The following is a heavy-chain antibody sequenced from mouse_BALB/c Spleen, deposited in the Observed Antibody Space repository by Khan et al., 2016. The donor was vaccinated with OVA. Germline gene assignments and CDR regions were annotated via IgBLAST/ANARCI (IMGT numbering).Heavy chain of an antibody. CDR2: IRFDGDS. Sequence: EVQLVESGPGLVKPSQSLSLTCSVTGYSITSGYFWNWIRQFPGNKLEWMGYIRFDGDSNYNPSLKNRISIIRDTSKNQFFLKLNSVTPEDTATYYCARGGSSVPAWFTYWGQGTLVTVSA. V-gene: IGHV3-6*02. D-gene: IGHD3-1*01. J-gene: IGHJ3*01. CDR1: GYSITSGYF. CDR3: ARGGSSVPAWFTY.